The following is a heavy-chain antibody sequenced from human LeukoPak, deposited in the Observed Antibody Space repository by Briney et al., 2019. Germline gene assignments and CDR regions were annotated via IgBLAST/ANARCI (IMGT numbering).Heavy chain of an antibody. J-gene: IGHJ4*02. D-gene: IGHD2-2*01. Sequence: GGSLRLSCAASGFTFRVYGMNWVRQAPGKGLEWVSYISGGSSTIYHADSVKGRFTISRDNAKNSLYLQMNSLRDEDTAVYYCARDSAMVTLSFDYWGQGTLVTVSS. CDR3: ARDSAMVTLSFDY. V-gene: IGHV3-48*02. CDR2: ISGGSSTI. CDR1: GFTFRVYG.